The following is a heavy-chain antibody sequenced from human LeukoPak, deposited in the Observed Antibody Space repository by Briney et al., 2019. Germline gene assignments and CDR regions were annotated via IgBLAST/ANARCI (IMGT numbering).Heavy chain of an antibody. V-gene: IGHV3-23*01. J-gene: IGHJ4*02. D-gene: IGHD5-12*01. Sequence: GGTLRLSCAASGFTFSSYGMSSVRQAPGKGLEWVSAISGSGGSTYYADSVKGRFTISRDNSKNTLYLQMNSLRAEDTAVYYCAKRRTDIVATIGALDYWGQGTLVTVSS. CDR2: ISGSGGST. CDR1: GFTFSSYG. CDR3: AKRRTDIVATIGALDY.